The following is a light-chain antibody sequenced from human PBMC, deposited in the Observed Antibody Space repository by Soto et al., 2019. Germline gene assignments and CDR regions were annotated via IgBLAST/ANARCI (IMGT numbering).Light chain of an antibody. CDR2: DAS. J-gene: IGKJ4*01. Sequence: EIVLTQSPGSLSLSPGAGATLSCRASQSVSRSYLAWYQQKPGQAPRLLIYDASSRATGIPDRFSCSGSGTDFTLTISKLEPEDFAVYYCQQYASSPRTFGGGTKVEIK. CDR1: QSVSRSY. V-gene: IGKV3-20*01. CDR3: QQYASSPRT.